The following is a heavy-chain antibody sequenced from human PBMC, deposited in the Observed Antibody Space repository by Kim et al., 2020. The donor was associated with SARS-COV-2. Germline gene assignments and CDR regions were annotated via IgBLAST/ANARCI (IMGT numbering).Heavy chain of an antibody. D-gene: IGHD6-13*01. CDR3: AREGIAAAYDY. Sequence: TYPTPTLKGRVTLPGDQSKNQFSLKLGSVTAADTAVYYCAREGIAAAYDYWGQGTLVTVSS. V-gene: IGHV4-39*02. J-gene: IGHJ4*02. CDR2: T.